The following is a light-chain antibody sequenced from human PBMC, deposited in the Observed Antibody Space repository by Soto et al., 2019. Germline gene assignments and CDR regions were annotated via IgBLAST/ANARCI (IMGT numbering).Light chain of an antibody. CDR3: QQYVTSPLT. J-gene: IGKJ4*01. V-gene: IGKV3-20*01. CDR2: GVS. CDR1: QSVSSY. Sequence: EIVLTQSPGTLSLSPGEGATLSCRASQSVSSYLAWYQQKPGQAPRLLIYGVSSRATGIPDRVSGSGSGTDFTLTISRLEPEDFAVYYCQQYVTSPLTFGGGTKVDIK.